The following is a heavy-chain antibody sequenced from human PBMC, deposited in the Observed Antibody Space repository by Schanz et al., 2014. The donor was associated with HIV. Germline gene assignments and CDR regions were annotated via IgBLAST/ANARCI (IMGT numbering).Heavy chain of an antibody. Sequence: QVQLVQSGAEVKKPGASVRVSCKTSGYIFTSNGISWVRQAPGQGLEWMGWISPSNGNTNYAQKFQGRLTMTGNTPISAAYRELSSLRSEDTAVYSGGKSRGSGSYYPPPVYWGQGTLVTVSS. CDR2: ISPSNGNT. CDR3: GKSRGSGSYYPPPVY. V-gene: IGHV1-18*01. D-gene: IGHD3-10*01. CDR1: GYIFTSNG. J-gene: IGHJ4*02.